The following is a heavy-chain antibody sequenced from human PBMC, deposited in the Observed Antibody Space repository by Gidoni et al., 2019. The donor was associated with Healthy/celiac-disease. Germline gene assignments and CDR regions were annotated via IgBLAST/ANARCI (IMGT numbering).Heavy chain of an antibody. D-gene: IGHD5-18*01. V-gene: IGHV3-23*01. CDR1: GFTFSSYA. J-gene: IGHJ4*02. Sequence: EVQLLESGGGLVQPGGSLRLSCAASGFTFSSYAMSWVRQAPGKGLEGVSAISGSGGSTYYADSVKGRFTISRDNSKNTLYLQMNSLRAEDTAVYYCAKVADGADTAMVTGYYFDYWGQGTLVTVSS. CDR3: AKVADGADTAMVTGYYFDY. CDR2: ISGSGGST.